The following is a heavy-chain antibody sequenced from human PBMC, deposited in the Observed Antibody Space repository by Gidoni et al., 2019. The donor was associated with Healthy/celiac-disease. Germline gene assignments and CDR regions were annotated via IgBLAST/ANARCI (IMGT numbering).Heavy chain of an antibody. J-gene: IGHJ4*02. V-gene: IGHV3-30*18. CDR2: ISYDGSNK. D-gene: IGHD4-17*01. Sequence: QVQLVESGGGVVQPGRSLRLSCAASGFTFSSYGMHWVRQAPGKGLEWVAVISYDGSNKYYADSVKGRFTISRDNSKNTLYLQMNSLRAEDTAVYYCAKDYGDSYYWSPLDFDYWGQGTLVTVSS. CDR3: AKDYGDSYYWSPLDFDY. CDR1: GFTFSSYG.